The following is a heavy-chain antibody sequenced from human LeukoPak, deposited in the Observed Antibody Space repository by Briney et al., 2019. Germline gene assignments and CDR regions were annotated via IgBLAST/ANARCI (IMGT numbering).Heavy chain of an antibody. CDR1: GGSISSYY. Sequence: SETLSLTCTVSGGSISSYYWSWIRQPPGKGLEWIGYIYYSGSTNYNPSLKSRVTISVDTSKNQFSLKLSSVTAADTAVYYCARERSGRYYDYWGQGTLVTVSS. D-gene: IGHD1-26*01. J-gene: IGHJ4*02. CDR3: ARERSGRYYDY. CDR2: IYYSGST. V-gene: IGHV4-59*01.